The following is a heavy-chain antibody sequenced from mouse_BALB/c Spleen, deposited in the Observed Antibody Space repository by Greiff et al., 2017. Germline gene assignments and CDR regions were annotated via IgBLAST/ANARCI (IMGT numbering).Heavy chain of an antibody. CDR2: ISNGGGST. V-gene: IGHV5-12-2*01. D-gene: IGHD3-3*01. J-gene: IGHJ4*01. CDR1: GFTFSSYT. Sequence: EVKLMESGGGLVQPGGSLKLSCAASGFTFSSYTMSWVRQTPEKRLEWVAYISNGGGSTYYPDTVKGRFTISRDNAKNTLYLQMSSLKSEDTAMYYCARGGRAMDYWGQGTSVTVAS. CDR3: ARGGRAMDY.